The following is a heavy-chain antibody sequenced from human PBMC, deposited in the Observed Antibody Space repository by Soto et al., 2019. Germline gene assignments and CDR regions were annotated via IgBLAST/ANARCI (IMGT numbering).Heavy chain of an antibody. CDR2: ISGSGGST. CDR1: GFTFSSYA. D-gene: IGHD3-3*01. Sequence: GGSLRLSCAASGFTFSSYAMSWVRQAPGKGLEWVSAISGSGGSTYYADSVKGRFTISRDNSKNTLYLQINSLRAEDTAVYYCAKGAYYDFWSGAFEIWGQGTRVSVPS. V-gene: IGHV3-23*01. J-gene: IGHJ3*02. CDR3: AKGAYYDFWSGAFEI.